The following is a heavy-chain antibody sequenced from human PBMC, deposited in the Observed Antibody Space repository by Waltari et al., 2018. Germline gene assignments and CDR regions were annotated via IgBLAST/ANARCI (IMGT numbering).Heavy chain of an antibody. D-gene: IGHD3-16*02. Sequence: QVQLQESGPGLVKPSETLSLTCTVSGGSISSYYWSWIRQPPGKGLEWIGYIYYSGSTNYNPSLKSRVTISVDTSKNQFSLKLSSVTAADTAVYYCASGGVIANFDYWGHGTLVTVSS. J-gene: IGHJ4*01. CDR3: ASGGVIANFDY. V-gene: IGHV4-59*01. CDR2: IYYSGST. CDR1: GGSISSYY.